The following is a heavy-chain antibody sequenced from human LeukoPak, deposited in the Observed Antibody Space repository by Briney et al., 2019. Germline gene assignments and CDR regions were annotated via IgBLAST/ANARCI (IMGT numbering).Heavy chain of an antibody. D-gene: IGHD4-17*01. V-gene: IGHV4-4*07. CDR2: IYTSGST. Sequence: SETLSLTCTVSGGSISSYYWSWIRQPAGKGLEWIGRIYTSGSTNYNPSLKSRVTMSVDTSKNQFSLKLSSVTAADTAVYYCASEPTVTTYFAYWGQGTLVTVSS. J-gene: IGHJ4*02. CDR3: ASEPTVTTYFAY. CDR1: GGSISSYY.